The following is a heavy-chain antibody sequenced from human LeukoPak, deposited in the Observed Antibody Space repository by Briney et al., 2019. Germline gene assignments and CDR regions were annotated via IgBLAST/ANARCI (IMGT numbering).Heavy chain of an antibody. D-gene: IGHD6-19*01. CDR2: VSGGGGST. V-gene: IGHV3-23*01. J-gene: IGHJ4*02. Sequence: PGGSLRLSCAASDFTFSNYAMRWRRKAPGKGLEWVSGVSGGGGSTYYSDSVTGQFTISRDNSKNTLYLQMNSLRAEDTAVYYCAKGLPVYSSAWYEDYFDYWGQGTLVTVSS. CDR3: AKGLPVYSSAWYEDYFDY. CDR1: DFTFSNYA.